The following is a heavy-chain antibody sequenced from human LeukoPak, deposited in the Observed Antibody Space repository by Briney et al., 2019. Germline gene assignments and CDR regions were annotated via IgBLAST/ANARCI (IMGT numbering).Heavy chain of an antibody. CDR2: IYYSGST. Sequence: SEILSLTCTVSGGSISSSSYYWGWIRQPPGKGLEWIGSIYYSGSTYYNPSLKSRVTISVDTSKNQFSLKLSSVTAADTAVYYCARRGWAYFDYWGQGTLVTVSS. D-gene: IGHD1-26*01. CDR1: GGSISSSSYY. CDR3: ARRGWAYFDY. J-gene: IGHJ4*02. V-gene: IGHV4-39*01.